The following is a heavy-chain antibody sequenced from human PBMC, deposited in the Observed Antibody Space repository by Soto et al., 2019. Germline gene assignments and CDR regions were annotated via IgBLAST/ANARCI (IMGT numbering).Heavy chain of an antibody. V-gene: IGHV5-10-1*01. CDR1: GYSFTSYW. CDR2: IDPSDSYT. Sequence: PGESLKISCKGSGYSFTSYWISWVRQMPGKGLEWMGSIDPSDSYTNFSPSFQGHVTISADKSISTAYLQWSSLKASDTAMYYCARLVLLPAAHSGCYYYGLDVWGQGTTVTVSS. D-gene: IGHD2-2*01. J-gene: IGHJ6*02. CDR3: ARLVLLPAAHSGCYYYGLDV.